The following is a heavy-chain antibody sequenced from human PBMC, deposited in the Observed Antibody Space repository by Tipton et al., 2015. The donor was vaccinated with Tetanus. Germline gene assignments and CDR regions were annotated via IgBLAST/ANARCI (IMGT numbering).Heavy chain of an antibody. CDR2: IYYNGST. D-gene: IGHD5-24*01. CDR1: GGSISYYY. V-gene: IGHV4-59*08. CDR3: ARHLYGYWFDP. Sequence: TLSLTCSVSGGSISYYYWSWIRQSPGKGLEWIGHIYYNGSTKYNPSLKSRVTVSLDTSKKHFSLKLTSVTAADTAMYYCARHLYGYWFDPWGQGALVTVSS. J-gene: IGHJ5*02.